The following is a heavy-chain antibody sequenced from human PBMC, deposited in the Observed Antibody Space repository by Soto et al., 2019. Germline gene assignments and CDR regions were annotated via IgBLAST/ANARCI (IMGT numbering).Heavy chain of an antibody. J-gene: IGHJ6*02. V-gene: IGHV3-33*01. CDR3: ARDVYCTNGVCYVPYYYGMDV. Sequence: GSLRLSCAASGFTFSSYGMHWVRQAPGKGLEWVAVIWYDGSNKYYADSVKGRFTISRDNSKNTLYLQMNSLRAEDTAVYYCARDVYCTNGVCYVPYYYGMDVWGQGTTVTVSS. CDR2: IWYDGSNK. CDR1: GFTFSSYG. D-gene: IGHD2-8*01.